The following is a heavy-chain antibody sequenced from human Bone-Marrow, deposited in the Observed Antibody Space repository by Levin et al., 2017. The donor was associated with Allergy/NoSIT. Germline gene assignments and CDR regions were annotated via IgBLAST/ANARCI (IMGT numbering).Heavy chain of an antibody. Sequence: AASVKVSCKASGYTFTSYGFSWVRQAPGQGLEWMGWITAYNANTNYAQNLQGRVTMTTDPSTSTAYMELRSLTSDDTAVYYCVRGLGPFDYWGQGTLVTVSS. CDR1: GYTFTSYG. CDR2: ITAYNANT. J-gene: IGHJ4*02. V-gene: IGHV1-18*01. CDR3: VRGLGPFDY. D-gene: IGHD3-10*01.